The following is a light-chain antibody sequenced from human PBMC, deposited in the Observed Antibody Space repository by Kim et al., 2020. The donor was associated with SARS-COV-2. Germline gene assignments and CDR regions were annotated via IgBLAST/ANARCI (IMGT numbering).Light chain of an antibody. V-gene: IGKV1-33*01. CDR2: DAS. CDR1: QDIRKY. J-gene: IGKJ5*01. Sequence: ASVRDKVTITCKASQDIRKYLNWYQQKPGKTPKLMIYDASNLETGVPSRFSGSGSGTDFSFTITSLQPEDIATYYCQQYDNLPFTFGQGTRLEIK. CDR3: QQYDNLPFT.